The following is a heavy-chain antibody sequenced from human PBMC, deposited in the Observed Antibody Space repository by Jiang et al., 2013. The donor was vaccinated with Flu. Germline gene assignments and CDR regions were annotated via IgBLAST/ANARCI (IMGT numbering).Heavy chain of an antibody. CDR3: ARGRSHYDFWSGYPDY. J-gene: IGHJ4*02. CDR2: INTNTGNP. V-gene: IGHV7-4-1*02. D-gene: IGHD3-3*01. Sequence: QSGSELKEPGASVKVSCKASGYIFTNYPINWVRQAPGQGLEWMGWINTNTGNPTYAQGFTGRFVFSLDTSVSTAYLQISSLKAEDTAVYYCARGRSHYDFWSGYPDYWGQGTLVTVSS. CDR1: GYIFTNYP.